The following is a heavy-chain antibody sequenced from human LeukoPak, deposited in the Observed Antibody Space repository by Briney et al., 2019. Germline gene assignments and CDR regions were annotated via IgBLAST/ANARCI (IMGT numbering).Heavy chain of an antibody. CDR2: IIPIFGTA. CDR1: GGTFSSYA. Sequence: ASVKVPCKASGGTFSSYAISWVRQAPGQGLEWMGRIIPIFGTANYAQKFQGRVTITTDESTSTAYMEQSSRRSEDTAVYYCASHDSIGSKHYWGQGTLVTVSS. J-gene: IGHJ4*02. CDR3: ASHDSIGSKHY. V-gene: IGHV1-69*05. D-gene: IGHD3-22*01.